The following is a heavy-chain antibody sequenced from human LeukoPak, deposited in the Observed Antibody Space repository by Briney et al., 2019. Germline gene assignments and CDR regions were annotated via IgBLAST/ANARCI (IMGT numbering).Heavy chain of an antibody. CDR1: GFNFDIYW. J-gene: IGHJ4*02. CDR3: AKDVYSSGTGYFDY. Sequence: GGSLRLSCAASGFNFDIYWMSWVRQAPGKGLEWVANIKQDGSGNYHVDSVRGRFTISRDNGNNILYLQMNSLRAEDTALYYCAKDVYSSGTGYFDYWGQGTLVTVSS. D-gene: IGHD6-19*01. CDR2: IKQDGSGN. V-gene: IGHV3-7*03.